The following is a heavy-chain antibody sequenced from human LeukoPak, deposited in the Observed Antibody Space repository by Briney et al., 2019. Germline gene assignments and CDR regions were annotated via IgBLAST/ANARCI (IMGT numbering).Heavy chain of an antibody. Sequence: LAGGSLRLSCAASGFTFSSYAMHWVRQTPGKGLEWVAVMSSDGSKKYYADSVKGRFTISRDNSKNTLYLQMNSLRAEDTAVYYCAGSLTPLNWFDPWGQGTLVTVSS. J-gene: IGHJ5*02. D-gene: IGHD1-14*01. V-gene: IGHV3-30-3*01. CDR1: GFTFSSYA. CDR2: MSSDGSKK. CDR3: AGSLTPLNWFDP.